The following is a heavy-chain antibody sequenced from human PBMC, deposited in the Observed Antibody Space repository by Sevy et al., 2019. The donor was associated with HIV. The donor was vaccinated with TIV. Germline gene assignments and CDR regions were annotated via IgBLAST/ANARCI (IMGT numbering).Heavy chain of an antibody. D-gene: IGHD3-10*01. CDR3: ARGIFGSGSRLGLGY. CDR2: MRQDGRET. CDR1: GFSFSDYW. Sequence: GGSLRLSCEASGFSFSDYWMTRVRQAPGKGLEWVANMRQDGRETYYVDSVKGRFTVSRDNAKNSLWLQMNSLRAEDTAVYYCARGIFGSGSRLGLGYWGQGTLVTVSS. V-gene: IGHV3-7*03. J-gene: IGHJ4*02.